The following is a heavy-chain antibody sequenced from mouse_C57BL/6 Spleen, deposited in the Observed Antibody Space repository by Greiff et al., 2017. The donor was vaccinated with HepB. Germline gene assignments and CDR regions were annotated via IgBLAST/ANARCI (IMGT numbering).Heavy chain of an antibody. J-gene: IGHJ1*03. CDR2: IDPETGGT. CDR3: TRSTRGYFDV. V-gene: IGHV1-15*01. CDR1: GYTFTDYE. Sequence: VQLQQSGAELVRPGASVTLSCKASGYTFTDYEMHWVKQTPVHGLEWIGAIDPETGGTAYNQKFKGKAILTADKSSSTAYMELRSLTSEDSAVYYCTRSTRGYFDVWGTGATVTVSS.